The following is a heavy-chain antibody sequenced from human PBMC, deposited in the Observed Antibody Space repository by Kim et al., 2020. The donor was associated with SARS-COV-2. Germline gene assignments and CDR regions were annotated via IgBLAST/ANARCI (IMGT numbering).Heavy chain of an antibody. V-gene: IGHV1-8*01. J-gene: IGHJ3*02. CDR3: ARRLKGGDTTTI. D-gene: IGHD5-18*01. Sequence: ASVKVSCKASGYTFTSYDMNWVRQATGQGLEWMGWMNPNSGNTGYAQKFQGRVTMTRNTTISTAYMELGSLRSEDTAVYYCARRLKGGDTTTIWGQGTMVTVSS. CDR2: MNPNSGNT. CDR1: GYTFTSYD.